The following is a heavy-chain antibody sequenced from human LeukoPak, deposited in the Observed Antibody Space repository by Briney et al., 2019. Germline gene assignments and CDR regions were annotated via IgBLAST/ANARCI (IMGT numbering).Heavy chain of an antibody. V-gene: IGHV4-59*08. CDR1: GGSISSYY. D-gene: IGHD3-10*01. Sequence: SETLSLTCTVSGGSISSYYWSWIRQPPGKGLEWIGYIYYSGSTYYNPSLKSRVTISVDTSKNQFSLKLSSVTAADTAVYYCARLSQLWFGELLPFVDYWGQGTLVTVSS. J-gene: IGHJ4*02. CDR3: ARLSQLWFGELLPFVDY. CDR2: IYYSGST.